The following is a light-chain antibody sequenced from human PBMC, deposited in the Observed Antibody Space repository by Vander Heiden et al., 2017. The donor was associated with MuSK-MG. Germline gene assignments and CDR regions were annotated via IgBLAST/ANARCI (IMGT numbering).Light chain of an antibody. Sequence: DIQMTQSPSSLSASVGDRVTITCQASQDISNYLNWYQQKPGKAPKLLIYDASNLEIGVPSRFSRSGSGTDFTFTVSSLQPEDIATYYCQQDDNLPLTFGGGTKVEIK. V-gene: IGKV1-33*01. J-gene: IGKJ4*01. CDR2: DAS. CDR3: QQDDNLPLT. CDR1: QDISNY.